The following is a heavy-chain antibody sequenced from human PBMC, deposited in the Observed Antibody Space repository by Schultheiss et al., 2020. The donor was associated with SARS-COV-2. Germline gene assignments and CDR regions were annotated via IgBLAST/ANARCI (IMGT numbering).Heavy chain of an antibody. CDR3: AKGMDSSGWYEGLLAY. CDR2: ISTSGDST. J-gene: IGHJ4*02. CDR1: GFTFSSYA. D-gene: IGHD6-19*01. V-gene: IGHV3-23*01. Sequence: GESLKISCAVSGFTFSSYAMNWVRQAPGKGLEWVSGISTSGDSTYYADSVRGRFTISRDNSKNTLYLQMNSLRAEDTAVYYCAKGMDSSGWYEGLLAYWGQGTLVTVSS.